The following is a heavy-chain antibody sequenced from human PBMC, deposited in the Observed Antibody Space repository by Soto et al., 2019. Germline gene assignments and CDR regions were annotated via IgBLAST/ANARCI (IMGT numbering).Heavy chain of an antibody. Sequence: QITLKESGPTLVKPTQTLALTCTFSGFSLSTSGVGVGWIRQPPGKALEWLALLYWDDDKRYSPSLKSRLTIIKDPXXHXLXXIMTTMDPVDTATYYCAHSIRRDNCRGGTCYYFDSWGQGTPVTVSS. CDR2: LYWDDDK. V-gene: IGHV2-5*02. J-gene: IGHJ4*02. CDR1: GFSLSTSGVG. CDR3: AHSIRRDNCRGGTCYYFDS. D-gene: IGHD2-15*01.